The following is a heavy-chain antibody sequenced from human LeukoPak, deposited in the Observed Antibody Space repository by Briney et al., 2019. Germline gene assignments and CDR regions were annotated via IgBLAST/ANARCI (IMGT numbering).Heavy chain of an antibody. V-gene: IGHV3-23*01. CDR1: GFTFSSYA. CDR2: ISGSGGST. D-gene: IGHD2-15*01. J-gene: IGHJ3*02. Sequence: GGSLRLSCAASGFTFSSYAMSWVRQAPGKGLEWVSAISGSGGSTYYADSVKGRFTISRDNSKNTLYLQMNSLRAEDTAVYYCAKPTMGYCSGGSRHSYAFDIWGQGTMVTVSS. CDR3: AKPTMGYCSGGSRHSYAFDI.